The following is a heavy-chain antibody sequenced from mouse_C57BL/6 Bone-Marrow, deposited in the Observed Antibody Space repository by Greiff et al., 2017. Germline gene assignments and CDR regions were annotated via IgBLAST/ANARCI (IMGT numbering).Heavy chain of an antibody. CDR3: ARWLLPYYFDY. CDR1: GYAFSSSW. J-gene: IGHJ2*01. V-gene: IGHV1-82*01. CDR2: IYPGDGDT. D-gene: IGHD2-3*01. Sequence: QVQLQQSGPELVKPGASVKISCKASGYAFSSSWMNWVKQRPGKGLEGIGRIYPGDGDTTYNGKFKGKATLTADKSSSTAYMQLSSLTSEDSAVYFCARWLLPYYFDYWGQGTTLTVSS.